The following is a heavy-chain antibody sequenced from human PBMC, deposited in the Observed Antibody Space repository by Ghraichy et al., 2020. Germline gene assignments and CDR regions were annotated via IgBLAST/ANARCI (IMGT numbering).Heavy chain of an antibody. J-gene: IGHJ6*02. V-gene: IGHV1-46*03. CDR3: ARAGEITMVRGVILSTPRHYYYYYGMDV. CDR1: GYTFTSYY. Sequence: ASVKVSCKASGYTFTSYYMHWVRQAPGQGLEWMGIINPSGGSTSYAQKFQGRVTMTRDTSTSTVYMELSSLRSEDTAVYYCARAGEITMVRGVILSTPRHYYYYYGMDVWGQETTVTVSS. D-gene: IGHD3-10*01. CDR2: INPSGGST.